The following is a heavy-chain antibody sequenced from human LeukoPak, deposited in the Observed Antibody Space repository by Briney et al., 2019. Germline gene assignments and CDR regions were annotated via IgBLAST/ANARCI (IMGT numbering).Heavy chain of an antibody. CDR3: ARVGYSYGLRHFDY. Sequence: GGSLRLSCAASGFTVSSNYMSWVRQAPGKGLEWVAVISYDGSNKYYADSVKGRFTISRDNSKNTLYLQMNSLRAEDTAVYYCARVGYSYGLRHFDYWGQGTLVTVSS. CDR1: GFTVSSNY. J-gene: IGHJ4*02. D-gene: IGHD5-18*01. CDR2: ISYDGSNK. V-gene: IGHV3-30-3*01.